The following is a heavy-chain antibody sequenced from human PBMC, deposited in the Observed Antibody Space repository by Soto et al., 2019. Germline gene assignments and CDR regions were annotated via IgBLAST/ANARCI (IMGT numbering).Heavy chain of an antibody. CDR2: IYYSGST. V-gene: IGHV4-61*01. Sequence: SETLSLTCTFSGDSISGGTYYWSWIRQPPGKGLEWIGYIYYSGSTNYNPSLKSRVTISVDTSKNQFSLKLSSVTAADTAVYYCARSDGRYWGQGTLVTVSS. CDR1: GDSISGGTYY. CDR3: ARSDGRY. J-gene: IGHJ4*02.